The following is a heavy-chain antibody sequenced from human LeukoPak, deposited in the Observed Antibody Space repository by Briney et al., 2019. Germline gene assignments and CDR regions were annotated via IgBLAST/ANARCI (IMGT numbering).Heavy chain of an antibody. CDR3: LRDLNWSLDQ. CDR2: IKSDGITI. V-gene: IGHV3-74*01. CDR1: GFTLSNYM. J-gene: IGHJ4*02. D-gene: IGHD1-20*01. Sequence: GGSLRLSCAASGFTLSNYMMHWVRQAPGKGLVWVSRIKSDGITITYADSVKGRFTISRDNAKNTLYLQMDSLRAEDTAVYYCLRDLNWSLDQWGQGTLVTVSS.